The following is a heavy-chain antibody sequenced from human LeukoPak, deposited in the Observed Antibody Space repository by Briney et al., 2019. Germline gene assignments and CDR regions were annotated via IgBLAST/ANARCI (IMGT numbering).Heavy chain of an antibody. CDR1: GFTFSSYD. CDR3: ARVWSPYCSTTSCDSPFDY. Sequence: GGSLRLSCAESGFTFSSYDLHWVRQAPGKGLEWVAFIGYDGTTKYYTDSVKGRFTISRDNSKNTLSLQMNSLRVEDTAVYYCARVWSPYCSTTSCDSPFDYWGQGTLVTVSS. CDR2: IGYDGTTK. V-gene: IGHV3-30*02. J-gene: IGHJ4*02. D-gene: IGHD2-2*02.